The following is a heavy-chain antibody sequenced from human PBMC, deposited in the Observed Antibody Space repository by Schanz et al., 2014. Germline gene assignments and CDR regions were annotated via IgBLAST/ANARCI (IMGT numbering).Heavy chain of an antibody. CDR1: GSTFSAYW. CDR3: ARDRWDWNNAFDI. J-gene: IGHJ3*02. V-gene: IGHV3-23*04. D-gene: IGHD1-1*01. CDR2: ISGSGDDT. Sequence: EVQLVESGGGLVKPGGSLRLSCAASGSTFSAYWMHWVRQVPGKGLEWVSVISGSGDDTYYADSVKGRFTISRDNSKNTLYLQMNSLRAEDTAVYYCARDRWDWNNAFDIWGQGTMVTVSS.